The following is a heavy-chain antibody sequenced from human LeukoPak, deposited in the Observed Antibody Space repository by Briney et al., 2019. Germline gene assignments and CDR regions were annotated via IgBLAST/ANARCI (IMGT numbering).Heavy chain of an antibody. CDR3: ARDPPYSFYAFDI. CDR1: GGSISSSSYY. V-gene: IGHV4-39*07. D-gene: IGHD2/OR15-2a*01. J-gene: IGHJ3*02. CDR2: IYYSGST. Sequence: PSETLSLTCTVSGGSISSSSYYWGWIRQPPGKGLEWIGSIYYSGSTYYNPSLKSRVTISVDTSKNQFSLKLSSVTAADTAVYYCARDPPYSFYAFDIWGQGTMVTVSS.